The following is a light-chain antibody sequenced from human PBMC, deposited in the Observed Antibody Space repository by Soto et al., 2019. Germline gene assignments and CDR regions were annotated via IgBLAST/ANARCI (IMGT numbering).Light chain of an antibody. CDR3: QKYGSSPLT. CDR2: GAS. V-gene: IGKV3-20*01. J-gene: IGKJ4*01. CDR1: QNIRNND. Sequence: EIVLTQSPDTLSLSSGERATLSCRASQNIRNNDLAWYLQKPGQAPRLLISGASTRSTGIPDRFSGSGSGTDFTLTISRLEPEDFAMYYCQKYGSSPLTFGGGTKVEIK.